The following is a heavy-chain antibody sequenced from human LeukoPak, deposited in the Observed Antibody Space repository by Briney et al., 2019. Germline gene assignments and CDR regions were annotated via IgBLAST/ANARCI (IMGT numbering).Heavy chain of an antibody. V-gene: IGHV3-21*01. CDR1: GFTFSSYS. CDR3: ARVGINAFDI. J-gene: IGHJ3*02. D-gene: IGHD3-3*02. CDR2: ISSSSSYI. Sequence: GGSLRLSCAATGFTFSSYSMNWVRQAPGKGLEWVSSISSSSSYIYYADSVKGRFTISRDNAKNSLYLQMNSLRAEDTAVYYCARVGINAFDIWGQGTMVTVSS.